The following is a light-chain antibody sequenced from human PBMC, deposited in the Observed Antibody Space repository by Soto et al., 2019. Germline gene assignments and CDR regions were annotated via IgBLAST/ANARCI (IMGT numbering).Light chain of an antibody. CDR1: QSVNIN. Sequence: EIVMTQSPATLSVSPGERATLSCRASQSVNINLAWYQQKPGQAPRLLIYGASTRATGIPARFSGSGSGTDFTLTISSLQSEDFAVYYCQQYNNWPLTFGGGTKVDIK. V-gene: IGKV3-15*01. CDR3: QQYNNWPLT. J-gene: IGKJ4*01. CDR2: GAS.